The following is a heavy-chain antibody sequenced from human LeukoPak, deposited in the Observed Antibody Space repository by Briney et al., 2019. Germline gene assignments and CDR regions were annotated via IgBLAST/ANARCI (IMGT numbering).Heavy chain of an antibody. D-gene: IGHD3-9*01. CDR1: GYSFTSQW. CDR2: IYPGDSDT. J-gene: IGHJ3*02. V-gene: IGHV5-51*01. Sequence: GESLQISCKGSGYSFTSQWIGWVRQMPGKGLEWIGIIYPGDSDTRYSPSFQGQVTISADKSISTAYLQWSSLKASDTAMYYCARPTGYDILTGYHDAFDIWGQGTMVTVSS. CDR3: ARPTGYDILTGYHDAFDI.